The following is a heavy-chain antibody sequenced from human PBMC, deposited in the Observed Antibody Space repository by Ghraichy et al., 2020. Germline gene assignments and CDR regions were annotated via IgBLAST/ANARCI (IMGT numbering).Heavy chain of an antibody. CDR1: GGSISSGGYY. CDR2: IYYSGST. Sequence: LSLTCTVSGGSISSGGYYWSWIRQHPGKGLEWIGYIYYSGSTFYNPSLKSRVTISVDTSKNQFSLKLSSVTAADTAVYYCARGGGSYQPFDYWGQGTLVTVSS. D-gene: IGHD1-26*01. CDR3: ARGGGSYQPFDY. J-gene: IGHJ4*02. V-gene: IGHV4-31*03.